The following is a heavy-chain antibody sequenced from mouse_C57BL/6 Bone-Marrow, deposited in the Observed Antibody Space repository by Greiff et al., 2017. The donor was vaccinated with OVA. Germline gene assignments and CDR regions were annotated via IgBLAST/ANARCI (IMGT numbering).Heavy chain of an antibody. J-gene: IGHJ1*03. D-gene: IGHD2-1*01. Sequence: EVKLMESGPGLVKPSQSLSLTCSVTGYSITSGYYWSWIRQFPGNQLEWMGFISYAGSNNYNPSLNNRISLTRDTSKNQLFLKLNSVTTEDTATEYCARDGKSWYVDVWGTGTTVTVSS. CDR3: ARDGKSWYVDV. V-gene: IGHV3-6*01. CDR2: ISYAGSN. CDR1: GYSITSGYY.